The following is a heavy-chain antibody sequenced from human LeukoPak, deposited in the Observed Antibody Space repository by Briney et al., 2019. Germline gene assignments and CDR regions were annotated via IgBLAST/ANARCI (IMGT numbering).Heavy chain of an antibody. CDR1: GGSISSGGYY. Sequence: PSETLSLTCTVSGGSISSGGYYWGWIRQPPGKGLEWIGSIFYSGTTYYSPSLKSRVTISADTSKNQFSLNLSSVTAADAAVYYCARQYSSGWPWFDPWGQGTLVTVSS. D-gene: IGHD6-19*01. CDR3: ARQYSSGWPWFDP. CDR2: IFYSGTT. J-gene: IGHJ5*02. V-gene: IGHV4-39*01.